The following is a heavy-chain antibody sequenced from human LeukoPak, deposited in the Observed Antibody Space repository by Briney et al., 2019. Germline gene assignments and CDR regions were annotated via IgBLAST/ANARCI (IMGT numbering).Heavy chain of an antibody. CDR2: ISSTSSYI. CDR1: GFTFSSYS. V-gene: IGHV3-21*01. J-gene: IGHJ2*01. CDR3: ERDPLEGSWYFDL. D-gene: IGHD5-24*01. Sequence: NPGPSLRLSCAASGFTFSSYSVNWFRQSPGKGLEWVSSISSTSSYIYYADSVKGRFTIFRDNAKNSVFLQMNSLRAEDTAVYYCERDPLEGSWYFDLWGRGTLVTVSS.